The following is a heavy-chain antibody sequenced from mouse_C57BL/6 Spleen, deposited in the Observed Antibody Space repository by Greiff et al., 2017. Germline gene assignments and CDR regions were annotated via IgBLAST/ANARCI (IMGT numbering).Heavy chain of an antibody. J-gene: IGHJ2*01. CDR1: GFNIQDYY. CDR2: IDAVDGDT. Sequence: VQLQQSGAELVRPGASVKLSCTASGFNIQDYYMPWVQQRPEQGLEWFGRIDAVDGDTEYAPKFQGTATMTADTSSNTAYLQLRSLTSEDTAVYYCTTIITTVVGVYYFDYWGQGTTLTVSS. CDR3: TTIITTVVGVYYFDY. D-gene: IGHD1-1*01. V-gene: IGHV14-1*01.